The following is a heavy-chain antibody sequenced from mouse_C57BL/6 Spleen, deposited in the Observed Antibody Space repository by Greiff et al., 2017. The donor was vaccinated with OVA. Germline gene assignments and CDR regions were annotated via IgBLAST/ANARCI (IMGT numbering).Heavy chain of an antibody. V-gene: IGHV1-69*01. Sequence: QVQLQQSGAELVMPGASVKLSCKASGYTFTSYWMHWVKQRPGQGLEWIGEIDPSDSYTNYNQKFKGKSTLTVDKSSSTAYMQLSSLTSEDSAVYYCARRSYDWYFDVWGTGTTVTVSS. D-gene: IGHD2-12*01. CDR1: GYTFTSYW. CDR2: IDPSDSYT. J-gene: IGHJ1*03. CDR3: ARRSYDWYFDV.